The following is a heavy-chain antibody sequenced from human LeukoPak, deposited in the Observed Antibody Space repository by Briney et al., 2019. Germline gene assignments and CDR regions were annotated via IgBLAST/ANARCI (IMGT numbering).Heavy chain of an antibody. CDR3: AKDGASRRDYHWFDS. Sequence: GGALRLSCEASVFTFRSYAMTWVRQAPGRGLEWVSTIDDSGGNTYHADSVKGRFTISRDNSRDALHLQMNSLRVEDTAVYYCAKDGASRRDYHWFDSWGQGTLVTVSS. J-gene: IGHJ5*01. CDR2: IDDSGGNT. D-gene: IGHD4-17*01. V-gene: IGHV3-23*01. CDR1: VFTFRSYA.